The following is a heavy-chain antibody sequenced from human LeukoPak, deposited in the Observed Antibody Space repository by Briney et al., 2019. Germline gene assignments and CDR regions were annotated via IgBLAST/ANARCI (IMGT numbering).Heavy chain of an antibody. CDR2: INPNSGGT. Sequence: ASVKVSCKASGYTFTGYYMHWVRQAPGQGLEWMGWINPNSGGTNYAQKFQGRVTMTRDTSISTAYMELSRLRSDDTAVYYCARDLGTNVSSRAIDYWGQGTLVTVSS. J-gene: IGHJ4*02. D-gene: IGHD2-8*01. CDR1: GYTFTGYY. V-gene: IGHV1-2*02. CDR3: ARDLGTNVSSRAIDY.